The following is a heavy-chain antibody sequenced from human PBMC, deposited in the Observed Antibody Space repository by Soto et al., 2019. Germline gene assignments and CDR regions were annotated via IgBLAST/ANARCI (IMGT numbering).Heavy chain of an antibody. CDR2: IIPIFGTA. CDR3: ASLLRGYSGTGDY. J-gene: IGHJ4*02. Sequence: QVQLVQSGAEVKKPGSSVKVSWKASGGTFSSSAISWVRQAPGQGLEWMGGIIPIFGTANYAQKFQGRVTITADESTSTAYMELSSLRSEDTAVYYCASLLRGYSGTGDYWGQGTLVTVSS. CDR1: GGTFSSSA. V-gene: IGHV1-69*12. D-gene: IGHD5-12*01.